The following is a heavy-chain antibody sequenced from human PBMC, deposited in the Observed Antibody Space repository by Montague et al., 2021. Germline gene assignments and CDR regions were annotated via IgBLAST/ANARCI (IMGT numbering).Heavy chain of an antibody. CDR2: VFYSGAT. J-gene: IGHJ4*02. D-gene: IGHD3-22*01. CDR1: GDSINGWY. V-gene: IGHV4-59*01. Sequence: SETLSLTCSVSGDSINGWYWSWIRQPPGKGLEWIGSVFYSGATNYNPSLRSRVTMSADTSKNQFSLKLNSVTAADTAVYYCARQVFYESGGFFIWGRGTLVIVSS. CDR3: ARQVFYESGGFFI.